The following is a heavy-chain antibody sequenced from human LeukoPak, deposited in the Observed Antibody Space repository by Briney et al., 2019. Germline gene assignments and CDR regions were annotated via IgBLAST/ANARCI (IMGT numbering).Heavy chain of an antibody. CDR1: GGSLSGHY. V-gene: IGHV4-34*01. Sequence: SETLSLTCAVYGGSLSGHYWSWIRQSPGKGLEWIGDIHHDGRTKYSPSLKSRVSILLDTSKNEVSLRLTPVTAADTALYFCAREPVPQDYGDTVNAYDLWGQGTMVVVSS. CDR2: IHHDGRT. CDR3: AREPVPQDYGDTVNAYDL. J-gene: IGHJ3*01. D-gene: IGHD4-17*01.